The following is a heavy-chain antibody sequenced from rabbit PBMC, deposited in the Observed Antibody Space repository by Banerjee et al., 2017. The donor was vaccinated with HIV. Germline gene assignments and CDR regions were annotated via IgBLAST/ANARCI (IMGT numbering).Heavy chain of an antibody. CDR3: ARDLAGVIGWNFNL. J-gene: IGHJ4*01. V-gene: IGHV1S7*01. CDR2: IYAGKGSA. Sequence: QLVESGGGLVQPGGSLKLSCKASGFDFSSYYMSWVRQAPGKGLEWIGIIYAGKGSADYASWVNGRFTISSDNAQNTVDLQMNSLTAADTATYFCARDLAGVIGWNFNLWGQGTLVTVS. CDR1: GFDFSSYY. D-gene: IGHD4-1*01.